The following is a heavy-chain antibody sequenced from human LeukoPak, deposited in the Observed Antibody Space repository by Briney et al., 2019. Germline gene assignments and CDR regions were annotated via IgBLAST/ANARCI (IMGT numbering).Heavy chain of an antibody. V-gene: IGHV3-53*04. CDR1: GFTFYVYG. Sequence: GGALRLACAASGFTFYVYGMSWVRHAPGKGLEWVSVIYSGGSTDYVDCVNSRFTISRQNSKNPLYIQMSSLRAEDTAVYYCARSHGGIAVAGTVAFDIWGQGTMVTVSS. CDR3: ARSHGGIAVAGTVAFDI. J-gene: IGHJ3*02. D-gene: IGHD6-19*01. CDR2: IYSGGST.